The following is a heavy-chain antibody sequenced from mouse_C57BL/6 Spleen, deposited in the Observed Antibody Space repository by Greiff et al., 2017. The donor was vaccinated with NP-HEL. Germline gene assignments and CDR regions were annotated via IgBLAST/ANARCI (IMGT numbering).Heavy chain of an antibody. V-gene: IGHV5-9-1*02. CDR2: ISSGGDYI. CDR3: TRGATVDYFDY. CDR1: GFTFSSYA. Sequence: EVKLMESGEGLVKPGGSLKLSCAASGFTFSSYAMSWVRQTPEKRLEWVAYISSGGDYIYYADTVKGRFTISRDNARNTLYLQMSSLKSEDTAMYYCTRGATVDYFDYWGQGTTLTVSS. D-gene: IGHD1-1*01. J-gene: IGHJ2*01.